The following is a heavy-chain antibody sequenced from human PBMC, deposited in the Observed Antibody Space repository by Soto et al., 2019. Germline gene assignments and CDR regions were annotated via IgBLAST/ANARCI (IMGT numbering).Heavy chain of an antibody. D-gene: IGHD4-17*01. J-gene: IGHJ4*02. CDR1: GFTFTHYA. Sequence: ASVKVSCKASGFTFTHYAIYWVRQAPGQRLEWMGWINAGNGNTKYSPKFQDRVTITTDTSATTAYMELSSLTSEDTAVHFCARDSHGDYVFDYWGLGTLVTVSS. CDR3: ARDSHGDYVFDY. V-gene: IGHV1-3*01. CDR2: INAGNGNT.